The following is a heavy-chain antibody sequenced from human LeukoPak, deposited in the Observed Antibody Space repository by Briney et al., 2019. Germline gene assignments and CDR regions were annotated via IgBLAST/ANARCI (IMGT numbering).Heavy chain of an antibody. CDR2: ISGGGDSS. CDR3: ARGRGSGYFDF. D-gene: IGHD3-22*01. J-gene: IGHJ4*02. V-gene: IGHV3-23*01. Sequence: GGSLRLSCAASGFTFSSYAMSWVRQAPGMGLEWVSGISGGGDSSYYADSVKGRFTMSRDDSKNTLYLQMNSLRAEDTALYYCARGRGSGYFDFWGQGTLVTVAS. CDR1: GFTFSSYA.